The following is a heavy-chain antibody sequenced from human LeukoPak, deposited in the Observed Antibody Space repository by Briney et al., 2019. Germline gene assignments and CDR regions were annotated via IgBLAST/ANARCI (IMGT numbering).Heavy chain of an antibody. Sequence: ASVKVSCKASGYTFTSYAISWVRQAPGQRLEWMGWINAGNGNTKYSQKFQGRVTITRDTSASTAYMELSSLRSEDTAVYYCARGPDGAVAGGDYWGQGTLVTVSS. J-gene: IGHJ4*02. V-gene: IGHV1-3*01. CDR1: GYTFTSYA. CDR3: ARGPDGAVAGGDY. CDR2: INAGNGNT. D-gene: IGHD6-19*01.